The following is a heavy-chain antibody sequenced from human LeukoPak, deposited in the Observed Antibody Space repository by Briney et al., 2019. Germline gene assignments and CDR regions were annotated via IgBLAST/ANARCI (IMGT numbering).Heavy chain of an antibody. J-gene: IGHJ4*02. CDR3: ARGLAAAGNSFDS. Sequence: GGSLRLSCAASGFTFSSYAMHWVRQAPGKGLEWVAVISYDGSNKYYADSVKGRFTISRDNSKNTLYLQMNSLRDEDTAVYYCARGLAAAGNSFDSWGQGTLVTVSS. CDR1: GFTFSSYA. D-gene: IGHD6-13*01. V-gene: IGHV3-30-3*01. CDR2: ISYDGSNK.